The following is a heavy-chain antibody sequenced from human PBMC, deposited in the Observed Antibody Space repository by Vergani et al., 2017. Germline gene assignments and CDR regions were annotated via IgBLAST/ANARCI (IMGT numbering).Heavy chain of an antibody. CDR1: GGSISSYY. CDR2: IYYSGST. D-gene: IGHD6-13*01. CDR3: ARGRNSSSWYYYYYYYGMDV. J-gene: IGHJ6*02. V-gene: IGHV4-59*01. Sequence: QVQLQESGPGLVKPSETLSLTCTVSGGSISSYYWIWIRQPPGKGLEWIGYIYYSGSTNYNPSLKSRVTISVDTSKNQFSLKLSSVTAADTAVYYCARGRNSSSWYYYYYYYGMDVWGQGTTVTVSS.